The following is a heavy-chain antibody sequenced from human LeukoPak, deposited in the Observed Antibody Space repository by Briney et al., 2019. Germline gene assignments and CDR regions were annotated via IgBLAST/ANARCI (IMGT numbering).Heavy chain of an antibody. J-gene: IGHJ4*02. CDR1: GFTFSRYA. Sequence: GGSLRLSCAASGFTFSRYAMSWVRQAPGKGLEWVSAISGSGGSTYYADSVKGRFTISRDNSKNTLYLQMNSLRAEDTAVYYCARAGGYYYFDYWGQGTLVTVSS. D-gene: IGHD5-12*01. V-gene: IGHV3-23*01. CDR2: ISGSGGST. CDR3: ARAGGYYYFDY.